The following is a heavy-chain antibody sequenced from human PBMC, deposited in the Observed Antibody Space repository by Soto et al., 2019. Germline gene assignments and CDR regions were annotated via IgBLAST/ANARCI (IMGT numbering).Heavy chain of an antibody. D-gene: IGHD3-22*01. CDR3: ARDYYDSSGYKHPVSGLYKY. CDR2: ISYDGSNK. J-gene: IGHJ4*02. CDR1: GFTFSSYA. Sequence: QVQLVESGGGVVQPGRSLRLSCAASGFTFSSYAMHWVRQAPGKGLEWVAVISYDGSNKYYADSVKGRFTISRDNSKNTLYLQMNSLRAEDTAVYYCARDYYDSSGYKHPVSGLYKYWGQGTLVTVSS. V-gene: IGHV3-30-3*01.